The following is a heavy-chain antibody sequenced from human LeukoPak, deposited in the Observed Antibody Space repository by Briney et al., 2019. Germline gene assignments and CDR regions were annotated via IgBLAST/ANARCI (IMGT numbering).Heavy chain of an antibody. CDR2: ISGTGGTT. J-gene: IGHJ4*02. CDR1: GFTFSNYG. V-gene: IGHV3-23*01. CDR3: ARDFYFDY. Sequence: GGSLRLSCAASGFTFSNYGMNWVRQAPGKGLEWVSRISGTGGTTFYADSVKGRFTISRDNSKNTLYLQMNSLRAEDTAVYYCARDFYFDYWGQGTLVTVSS.